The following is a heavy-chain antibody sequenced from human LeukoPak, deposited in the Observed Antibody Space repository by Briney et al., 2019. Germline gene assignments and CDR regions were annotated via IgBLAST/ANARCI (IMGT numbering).Heavy chain of an antibody. V-gene: IGHV3-21*01. Sequence: PGGSLRLSCAASGFTFSTYSMDWVRQAPGKGLEWVSSISSGSAFIYYADSVKGRFTISRDNAKNSLYLQMDSLRVEDMAVYYCARDIGRYRNLDYWGQGTLVTVSS. D-gene: IGHD4-11*01. CDR1: GFTFSTYS. CDR3: ARDIGRYRNLDY. CDR2: ISSGSAFI. J-gene: IGHJ4*02.